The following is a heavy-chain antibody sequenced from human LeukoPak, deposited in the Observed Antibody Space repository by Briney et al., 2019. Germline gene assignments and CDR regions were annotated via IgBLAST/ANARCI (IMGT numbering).Heavy chain of an antibody. V-gene: IGHV6-1*01. D-gene: IGHD1-7*01. CDR2: TYYRSEWYN. J-gene: IGHJ5*02. CDR1: GGSISSNSAA. CDR3: ARDPDETTEYNWFDP. Sequence: SQTLSLTCAISGGSISSNSAAWNWIRQSPSRGLEWLGSTYYRSEWYNDYAVSVKSRITINPDTSKNQFSLQLNSVTPEDSAMYYCARDPDETTEYNWFDPWGQGTLVTVSS.